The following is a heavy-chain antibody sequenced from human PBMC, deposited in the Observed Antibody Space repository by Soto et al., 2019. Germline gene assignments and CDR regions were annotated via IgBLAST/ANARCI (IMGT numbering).Heavy chain of an antibody. J-gene: IGHJ6*02. D-gene: IGHD6-19*01. CDR1: GFTFSSYS. Sequence: EVQLVESGGGLVKPGGSLRLSCAASGFTFSSYSMNWVRQAPGKGLEWVSSISSSSSYIYYADSVKGRFTISRDNAKNSLYLQMNGLRAEDTAVYYCARAPGIAVADYYYYGMDVWGQGTTVTVSS. CDR3: ARAPGIAVADYYYYGMDV. CDR2: ISSSSSYI. V-gene: IGHV3-21*01.